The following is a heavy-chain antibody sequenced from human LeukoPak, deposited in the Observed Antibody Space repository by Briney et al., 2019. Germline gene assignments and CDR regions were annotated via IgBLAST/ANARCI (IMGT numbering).Heavy chain of an antibody. D-gene: IGHD6-13*01. CDR2: IYSSGST. CDR3: ARLAKSSSWYGPYYFDY. V-gene: IGHV4-39*01. J-gene: IGHJ4*02. CDR1: GASVSGSNYY. Sequence: KPSETLSPTCAVSGASVSGSNYYWGWIRQPPGKGLEWIGNIYSSGSTYYNASLQSRVTISIDTSKNQFSLRLNSVTAADTAMYYCARLAKSSSWYGPYYFDYWGQGTLVTVSS.